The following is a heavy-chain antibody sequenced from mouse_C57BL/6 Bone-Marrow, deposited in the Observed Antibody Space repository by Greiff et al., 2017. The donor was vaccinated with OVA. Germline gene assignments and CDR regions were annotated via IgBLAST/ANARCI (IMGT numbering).Heavy chain of an antibody. CDR2: IDPSDSYT. CDR3: ARTLYYGSSPWYFDV. CDR1: GYTFTSYW. V-gene: IGHV1-50*01. Sequence: VQLQQPGAELVKPGASVKLSCKASGYTFTSYWMQWVKQRPGQGLEWIGEIDPSDSYTNYNQKFKGKATLTVDTSSRTAYMQLSSLTSEDSAVYYCARTLYYGSSPWYFDVWGTGTTVTVSS. J-gene: IGHJ1*03. D-gene: IGHD1-1*01.